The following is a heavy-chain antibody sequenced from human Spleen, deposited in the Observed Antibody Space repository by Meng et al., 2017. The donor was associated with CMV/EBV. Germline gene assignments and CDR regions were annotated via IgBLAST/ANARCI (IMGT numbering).Heavy chain of an antibody. Sequence: TCAASGFTFSTSWMSWVRQAPGKGLEWMGAINPNNGRAEYAQKFRDRMTLTRDTSISTAYMELSRLRSDDTAVYYCAREDTVTTENYYYGMDVWGQGTTVTVSS. CDR2: INPNNGRA. V-gene: IGHV1-2*02. CDR3: AREDTVTTENYYYGMDV. D-gene: IGHD4-11*01. CDR1: GFTFSTSW. J-gene: IGHJ6*02.